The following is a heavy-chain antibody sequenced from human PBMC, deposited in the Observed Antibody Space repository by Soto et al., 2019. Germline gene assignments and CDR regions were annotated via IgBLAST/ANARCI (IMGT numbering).Heavy chain of an antibody. J-gene: IGHJ4*02. CDR2: IKQDGREK. Sequence: EVQLVESGGGLVQPGGSLRLSCAASGFTFSVSWMSWVRQAPGKGLEWVANIKQDGREKYYVDSVKGRFTISRDNAKNSLYLQMNSLRAEDTAVYYCAGDAYSTKATFDFWGQGTLVTVSS. D-gene: IGHD2-15*01. CDR3: AGDAYSTKATFDF. V-gene: IGHV3-7*05. CDR1: GFTFSVSW.